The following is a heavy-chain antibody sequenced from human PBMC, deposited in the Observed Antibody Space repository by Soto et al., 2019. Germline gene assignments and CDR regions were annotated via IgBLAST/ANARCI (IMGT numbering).Heavy chain of an antibody. CDR1: GGSFSGYY. Sequence: SETLSLTCAVYGGSFSGYYWSWIRQPPGKGLEWIGEINHSGSTNYNPSLKSRVTISVDTSKNQFSLKMSSVTAADTAVYYCARGVRSVAGNGYYYYMDVWGKGTTVT. CDR2: INHSGST. CDR3: ARGVRSVAGNGYYYYMDV. V-gene: IGHV4-34*01. J-gene: IGHJ6*03. D-gene: IGHD6-19*01.